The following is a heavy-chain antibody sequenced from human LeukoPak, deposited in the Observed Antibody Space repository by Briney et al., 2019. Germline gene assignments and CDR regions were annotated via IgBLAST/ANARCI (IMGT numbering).Heavy chain of an antibody. CDR3: ARGRATVGGDYYYYYMDV. CDR2: INHSGST. V-gene: IGHV4-34*01. CDR1: GGSFSGYY. Sequence: PSETLSLTCAVYGGSFSGYYWSWIRQPPGKGLEWIGEINHSGSTNYNPSLKSRVTISVDTSKNQFSLKLSSVIAADTAVYYCARGRATVGGDYYYYYMDVWGKGTTVTVSS. J-gene: IGHJ6*03. D-gene: IGHD4-23*01.